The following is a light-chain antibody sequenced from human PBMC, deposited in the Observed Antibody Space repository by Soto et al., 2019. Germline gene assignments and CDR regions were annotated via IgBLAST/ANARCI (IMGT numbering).Light chain of an antibody. J-gene: IGLJ1*01. Sequence: QSVLTQPPSVSGAPGQGVTISCTGSSSNIGASYEVHWYQQLPGRAPKLLIYGNNNRPSGVPDRFSGSKSGTSGSLAITGLQAEDEADYYCQSYDSSLSGYVFGTGTKLTVL. CDR3: QSYDSSLSGYV. CDR1: SSNIGASYE. CDR2: GNN. V-gene: IGLV1-40*01.